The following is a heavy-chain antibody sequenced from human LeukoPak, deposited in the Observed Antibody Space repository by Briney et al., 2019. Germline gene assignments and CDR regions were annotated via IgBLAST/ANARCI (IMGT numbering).Heavy chain of an antibody. CDR1: GGTFSSYA. V-gene: IGHV1-69*01. J-gene: IGHJ4*02. Sequence: ASVKVSCKASGGTFSSYAISWVRQAPGQGLEWMGGIIPIFGTANYAQKFQGRVTVTADESTSTAYMELSSLRSEDTAVYYCARGTDTAMVTPIAHDYWGQGTLVTVSS. CDR3: ARGTDTAMVTPIAHDY. CDR2: IIPIFGTA. D-gene: IGHD5-18*01.